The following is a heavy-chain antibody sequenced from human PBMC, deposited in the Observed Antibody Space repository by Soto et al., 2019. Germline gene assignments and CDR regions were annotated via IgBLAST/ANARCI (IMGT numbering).Heavy chain of an antibody. D-gene: IGHD4-17*01. Sequence: QVQLVESGGGVVQPGRSLRLSCAASGFTFSSYAMHWVRQAPGKGLEWVAVISYDGSNKYYADSVKGRFTISRDNSKNTLYLQMNSLRAEDTAVYYCARDMTTVTTYYFDYWGQGTLVTVSS. CDR3: ARDMTTVTTYYFDY. CDR1: GFTFSSYA. CDR2: ISYDGSNK. V-gene: IGHV3-30-3*01. J-gene: IGHJ4*02.